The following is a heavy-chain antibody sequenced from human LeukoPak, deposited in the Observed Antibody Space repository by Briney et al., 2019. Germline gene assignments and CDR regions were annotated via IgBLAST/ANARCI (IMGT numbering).Heavy chain of an antibody. Sequence: SVKVSCKASGGTFSSYAISWVRQAPGQGLEWMGGIIPIFGTANYAQKFQGRVTITTGESTSTAYMELSSLRSEDTAVYYCARDGAFCSSTSCYFYRWFDPWGQGTLVTVSS. CDR2: IIPIFGTA. CDR3: ARDGAFCSSTSCYFYRWFDP. V-gene: IGHV1-69*05. D-gene: IGHD2-2*01. J-gene: IGHJ5*02. CDR1: GGTFSSYA.